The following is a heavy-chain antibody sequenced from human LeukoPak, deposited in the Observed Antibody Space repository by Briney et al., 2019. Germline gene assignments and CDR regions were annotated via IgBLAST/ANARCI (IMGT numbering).Heavy chain of an antibody. D-gene: IGHD5-12*01. V-gene: IGHV3-74*01. CDR3: ATGYSGNGVGY. Sequence: GGSLXLSCAASGFTFSSYWMHWVRQPPGKGLVWVSRITTDGSSTTYADSVKGRFTVSRDNAKNTLYLQMNSLRAEDTAVYYCATGYSGNGVGYWGQGTLVTVSS. J-gene: IGHJ4*02. CDR1: GFTFSSYW. CDR2: ITTDGSST.